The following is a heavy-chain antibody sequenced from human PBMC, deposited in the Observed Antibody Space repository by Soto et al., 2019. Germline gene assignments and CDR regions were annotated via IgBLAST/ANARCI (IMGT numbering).Heavy chain of an antibody. CDR1: GGSFSGYY. V-gene: IGHV4-34*01. D-gene: IGHD4-17*01. CDR3: ARGLPQSLRGRWFDP. J-gene: IGHJ5*02. CDR2: INHSGST. Sequence: ASETLSLTCAVYGGSFSGYYWSWIRQPPGKGLEWIGEINHSGSTNYNPSLKSRVTISVDTSKNQFSLKLSSVTAADTALYYCARGLPQSLRGRWFDPWGQGTLVTVSS.